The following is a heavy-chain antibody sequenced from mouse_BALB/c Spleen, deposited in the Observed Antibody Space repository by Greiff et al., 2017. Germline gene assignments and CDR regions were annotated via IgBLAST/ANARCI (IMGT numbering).Heavy chain of an antibody. V-gene: IGHV6-6*02. CDR3: TRGGITTWFAY. CDR2: IRLKSNNYAT. J-gene: IGHJ3*01. Sequence: EVQGVESGGGLVQPGGSMKLSCVASGFTFSNYWMNWVRQSPEKGLEWVAEIRLKSNNYATHYAESVKGRFTISRDDSKSSVYLQMNNLRAEDTGIYYCTRGGITTWFAYWGQGTLVTVSA. CDR1: GFTFSNYW. D-gene: IGHD2-4*01.